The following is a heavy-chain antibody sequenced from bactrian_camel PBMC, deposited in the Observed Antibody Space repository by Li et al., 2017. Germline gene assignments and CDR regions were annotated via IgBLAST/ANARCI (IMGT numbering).Heavy chain of an antibody. D-gene: IGHD2*01. CDR1: GYTYSGYC. CDR2: MDSDGST. Sequence: QLVESGGGSVEAGGSLRLDCAASGYTYSGYCMGWFRQAPGKAREMVATMDSDGSTTYGDFVKGRFTVSKDNAKTTLYLQMNGLKPEDTAMYYCAADVMMGGGCNFGYWGQGTQVTVS. J-gene: IGHJ6*01. V-gene: IGHV3S53*01. CDR3: AADVMMGGGCNFGY.